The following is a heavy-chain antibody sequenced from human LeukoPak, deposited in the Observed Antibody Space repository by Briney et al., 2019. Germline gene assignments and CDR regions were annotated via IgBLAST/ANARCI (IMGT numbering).Heavy chain of an antibody. D-gene: IGHD1-26*01. V-gene: IGHV3-23*01. CDR1: GLTFSSYA. CDR3: AKGWRSNIVGATSDY. Sequence: GGSLRLSCAASGLTFSSYAMSWVRQAPGKGLEWVSAISGSGGSTYYADSVKGRFTISRDNSKNTLYLQMNSLRAEDTAVYYCAKGWRSNIVGATSDYWGQGALVTVSS. J-gene: IGHJ4*02. CDR2: ISGSGGST.